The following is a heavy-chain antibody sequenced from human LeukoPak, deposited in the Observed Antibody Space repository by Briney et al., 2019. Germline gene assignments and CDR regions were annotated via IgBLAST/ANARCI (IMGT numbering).Heavy chain of an antibody. Sequence: GGSLRLSCAASGFTFSRYGMHWVRQAPGKGLEWVAVISYDGRNKYYEDSVKGRFTISRDNSKNTLYLQMNSLRAEDTALYYCASGLDGSFDYWGQGTLVTVSS. CDR1: GFTFSRYG. J-gene: IGHJ4*02. CDR2: ISYDGRNK. D-gene: IGHD5-24*01. CDR3: ASGLDGSFDY. V-gene: IGHV3-30*03.